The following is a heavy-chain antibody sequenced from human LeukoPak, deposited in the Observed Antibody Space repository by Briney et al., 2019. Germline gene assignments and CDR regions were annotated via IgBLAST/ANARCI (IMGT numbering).Heavy chain of an antibody. V-gene: IGHV1-46*01. CDR1: GNTFTTAQ. CDR2: INPSGGST. Sequence: ASVKVSCKASGNTFTTAQMHWVRQAPGQGLEWMGIINPSGGSTGYAQKFQGRITMTRDTSTGTVYMELSSLRSEDTALYYCAREYGTGGLDYWGQGTLVTVSS. J-gene: IGHJ4*02. D-gene: IGHD2-8*02. CDR3: AREYGTGGLDY.